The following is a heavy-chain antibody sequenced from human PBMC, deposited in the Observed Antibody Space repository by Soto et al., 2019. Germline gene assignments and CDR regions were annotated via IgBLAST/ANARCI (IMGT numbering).Heavy chain of an antibody. D-gene: IGHD2-2*02. V-gene: IGHV1-69*01. CDR2: IIPICGTA. CDR1: GGTFSSYA. CDR3: ARGQLYCSITSCYIIQAFDI. Sequence: QVQLVQSGSEVKKPGSSVKVSCKASGGTFSSYAISWVRQAPGPGLEWMGGIIPICGTANYAQKFQGRVTITADESTSTAYMELSSLRSEDTAVYYCARGQLYCSITSCYIIQAFDIWGQGTMVTVSS. J-gene: IGHJ3*02.